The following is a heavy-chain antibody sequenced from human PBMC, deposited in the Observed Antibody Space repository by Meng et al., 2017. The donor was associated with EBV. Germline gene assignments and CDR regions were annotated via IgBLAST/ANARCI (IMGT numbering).Heavy chain of an antibody. D-gene: IGHD3-10*01. Sequence: QVQLQQWGAGLLKPSETLSLTCAVYGGSVNGYFWSWIRQPPGKGLEWIGELHHSGSTNYTPSLKSGLRISVDTSKNQFSLNLTSVTAADTAVYYCARGSYGSGSYFDYWGQGTLVTVSS. CDR1: GGSVNGYF. J-gene: IGHJ4*02. CDR3: ARGSYGSGSYFDY. CDR2: LHHSGST. V-gene: IGHV4-34*01.